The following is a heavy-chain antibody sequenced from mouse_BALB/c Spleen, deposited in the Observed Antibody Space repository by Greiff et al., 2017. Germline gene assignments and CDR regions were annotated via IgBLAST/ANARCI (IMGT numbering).Heavy chain of an antibody. CDR2: IYPGDGDT. CDR1: GYAFSSYW. Sequence: VHLVESGAELVRPGSSVKISCKASGYAFSSYWMNWVKQRPGQGLEWIGQIYPGDGDTNYNGKFKGKATLTADKSSSTAYMQLSSLTSEDSAVYFCARSSPDYWGQGTTLTVSS. J-gene: IGHJ2*01. V-gene: IGHV1-80*01. CDR3: ARSSPDY.